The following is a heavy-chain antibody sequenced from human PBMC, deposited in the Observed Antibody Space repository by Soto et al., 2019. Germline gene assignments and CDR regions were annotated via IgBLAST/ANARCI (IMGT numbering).Heavy chain of an antibody. Sequence: PGGSLTLSYEASCLPFSSYCMRAARQSPGGGLELVAVIPNDXSNKYYADSVMGRFTISRYNSKNTLYLQMESLPAEDTAVYFCARPLGYNSGWYLPGGQATLVTVSS. CDR2: IPNDXSNK. CDR3: ARPLGYNSGWYLP. CDR1: CLPFSSYC. J-gene: IGHJ5*02. D-gene: IGHD6-19*01. V-gene: IGHV3-30*03.